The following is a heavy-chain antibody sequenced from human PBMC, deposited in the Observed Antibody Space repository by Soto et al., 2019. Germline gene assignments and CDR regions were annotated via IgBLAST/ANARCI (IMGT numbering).Heavy chain of an antibody. CDR3: ARGMGLRSNTLRFLEWFRDY. CDR2: ISAYNGNT. CDR1: GYTFTSSG. J-gene: IGHJ4*02. V-gene: IGHV1-18*01. D-gene: IGHD3-3*01. Sequence: ASVKVSCKASGYTFTSSGIIWVRQAPGQGLEWMGWISAYNGNTNYAQKLQGRVTMTTDTSTSTAYMELRSLRSDDTAVYYCARGMGLRSNTLRFLEWFRDYWRQETLVTVSS.